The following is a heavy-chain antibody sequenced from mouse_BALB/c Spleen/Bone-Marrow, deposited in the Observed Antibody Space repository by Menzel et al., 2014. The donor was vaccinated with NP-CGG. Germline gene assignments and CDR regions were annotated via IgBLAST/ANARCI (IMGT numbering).Heavy chain of an antibody. D-gene: IGHD3-1*01. CDR1: RFTFSNYA. V-gene: IGHV5-9-1*01. J-gene: IGHJ2*01. Sequence: DVMLVESGGGLVKPGGSLKLSCAASRFTFSNYAMSWVRQTPEKRLEWVATISSGGSYTYYPDSVKGRFTISRDNAQNTLYLQMSGLRSEDTAMYFCARQENSALDYWGQGTTLTVSS. CDR2: ISSGGSYT. CDR3: ARQENSALDY.